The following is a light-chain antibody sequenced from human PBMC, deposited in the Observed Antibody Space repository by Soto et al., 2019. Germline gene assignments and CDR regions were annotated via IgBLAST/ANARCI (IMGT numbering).Light chain of an antibody. V-gene: IGKV3-15*01. CDR1: QSVSSY. Sequence: EIVLTQSPATLSLSPWEIATLSCRASQSVSSYLAWYQQKPGQAPRLLIYGASTRATGIPARFSGSGSGTEFTLTISSLQSEDFAVYFCQQYNNWPPITFGQGTRLEIK. J-gene: IGKJ5*01. CDR2: GAS. CDR3: QQYNNWPPIT.